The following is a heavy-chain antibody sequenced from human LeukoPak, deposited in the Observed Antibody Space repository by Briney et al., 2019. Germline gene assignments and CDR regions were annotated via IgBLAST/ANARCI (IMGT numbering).Heavy chain of an antibody. J-gene: IGHJ4*02. CDR2: INHSGST. Sequence: SETLSLTCAVYGGSLGGYSWSWIRQPPGKGLEWRGEINHSGSTNYNPSLKSRVTISVDTSKNQFSLKLSSVPAADTAVYYCAKWGIGNNWDIDDHWGQGTLVTVSS. CDR3: AKWGIGNNWDIDDH. CDR1: GGSLGGYS. D-gene: IGHD1-1*01. V-gene: IGHV4-34*01.